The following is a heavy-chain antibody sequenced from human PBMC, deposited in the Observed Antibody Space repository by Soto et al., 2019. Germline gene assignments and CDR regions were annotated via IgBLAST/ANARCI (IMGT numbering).Heavy chain of an antibody. CDR1: VFTFTDYH. Sequence: GGSLRLSCEASVFTFTDYHMSWIRQAPGKGLEWVALISETGSHTAYAESVKGRFTISRDNARPSVFLQMNSLRSDDTAVYFCARSLRATSPLTFWGQGTPVTVSS. CDR2: ISETGSHT. J-gene: IGHJ4*02. CDR3: ARSLRATSPLTF. V-gene: IGHV3-11*06. D-gene: IGHD7-27*01.